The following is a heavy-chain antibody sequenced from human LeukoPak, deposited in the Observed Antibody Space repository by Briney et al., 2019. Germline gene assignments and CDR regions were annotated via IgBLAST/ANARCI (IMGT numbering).Heavy chain of an antibody. D-gene: IGHD3-10*01. CDR1: GFTFSTYD. CDR2: ISIAGDT. J-gene: IGHJ5*02. CDR3: ARGRHYGSGSPYWFDP. V-gene: IGHV3-13*01. Sequence: GGSLRLSCAASGFTFSTYDMHWVRQATGKRLEWVSSISIAGDTYYPGSVKDRFTISRENANNSLYLQMNNVRAGDTAVYYCARGRHYGSGSPYWFDPWGQGTLVIVSS.